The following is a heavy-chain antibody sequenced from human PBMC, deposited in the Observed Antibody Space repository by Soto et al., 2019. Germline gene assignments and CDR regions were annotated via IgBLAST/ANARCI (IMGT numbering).Heavy chain of an antibody. CDR1: GGSISSGGYS. V-gene: IGHV4-30-4*07. CDR2: IYYSGST. CDR3: ARLNWYFDL. J-gene: IGHJ2*01. Sequence: SETLSLTCAVSGGSISSGGYSWSWIRQPPGKGLEWIGYIYYSGSTYYNPSLKSRVTISVDTSKNQFSLKLSSVTAADTAVYYCARLNWYFDLWGRGTLVTVSS.